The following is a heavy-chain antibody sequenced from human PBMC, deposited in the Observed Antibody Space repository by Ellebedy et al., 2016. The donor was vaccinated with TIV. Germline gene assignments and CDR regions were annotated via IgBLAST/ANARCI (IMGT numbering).Heavy chain of an antibody. V-gene: IGHV2-70*11. D-gene: IGHD3-16*02. Sequence: SGPTLVKPTQTLTLTCTFSGFSLSTSGMCVSWIRQPPGKALEWLARIDWDDDKYYSTSLKTRLTISKDTSKNQVVLTMTNMDPVDTAKYYCARTMITFGGVIVRAFDYWGQGTLVTVSS. CDR3: ARTMITFGGVIVRAFDY. CDR2: IDWDDDK. J-gene: IGHJ4*02. CDR1: GFSLSTSGMC.